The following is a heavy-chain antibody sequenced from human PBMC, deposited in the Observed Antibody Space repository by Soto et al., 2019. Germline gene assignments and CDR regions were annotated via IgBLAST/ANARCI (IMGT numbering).Heavy chain of an antibody. CDR3: ARLYFDSSGYYLFLDH. CDR2: INPSDSYT. CDR1: GYSFTTYL. V-gene: IGHV5-10-1*01. J-gene: IGHJ4*02. D-gene: IGHD3-22*01. Sequence: PGESLKISCKASGYSFTTYLLSWVRQMPGKGLEWMGRINPSDSYTNYSPSFQGHVTISVDRSINTAYLQWSSLKASDTAIYYCARLYFDSSGYYLFLDHWGQGTLVTVSS.